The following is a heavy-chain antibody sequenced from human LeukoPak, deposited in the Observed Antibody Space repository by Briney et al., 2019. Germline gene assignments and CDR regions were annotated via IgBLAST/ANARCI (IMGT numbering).Heavy chain of an antibody. V-gene: IGHV3-23*01. Sequence: PGGSLRLPCAASGFTFSSYTMSWLRQAPGKGLEWVSTITTSDGNTYYADSVKGRFTVSRDNSKNTLFLQMNSLRAEDTAVYYCAKDGGLWVSAHWGDSWGRGTLVTVSS. J-gene: IGHJ4*02. D-gene: IGHD7-27*01. CDR3: AKDGGLWVSAHWGDS. CDR1: GFTFSSYT. CDR2: ITTSDGNT.